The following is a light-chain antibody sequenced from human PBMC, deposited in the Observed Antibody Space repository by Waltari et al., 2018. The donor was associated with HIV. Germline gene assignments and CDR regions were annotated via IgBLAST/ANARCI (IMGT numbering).Light chain of an antibody. V-gene: IGKV1-39*01. CDR1: QSINTY. CDR2: GTS. J-gene: IGKJ4*01. CDR3: QQGYDGRP. Sequence: DIQMTQSPSSLSASVGDRVTITCRASQSINTYLNWYQQKPGKAPNLLIYGTSGLQSGVPARFIGSGSGTNFTLTITSLQPEDFATYYCQQGYDGRPFGGGTKVEIK.